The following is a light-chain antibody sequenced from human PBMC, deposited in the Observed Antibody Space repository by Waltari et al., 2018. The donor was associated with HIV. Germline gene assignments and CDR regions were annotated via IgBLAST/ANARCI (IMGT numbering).Light chain of an antibody. CDR1: NSDVGSYNV. CDR3: CSYAGRSTHV. J-gene: IGLJ1*01. Sequence: QSALTQPASVSGSPGQSITISCTGTNSDVGSYNVVSWYQQHPGKAPKLMIYEVTKRPSGVSNRFSGSKSGNTASLTISGLQAEDEADYYCCSYAGRSTHVFGTGTKVTVL. V-gene: IGLV2-23*02. CDR2: EVT.